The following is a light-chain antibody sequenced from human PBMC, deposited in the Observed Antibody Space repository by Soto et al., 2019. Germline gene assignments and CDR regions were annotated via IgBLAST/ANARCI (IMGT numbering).Light chain of an antibody. J-gene: IGKJ5*01. CDR2: GAS. Sequence: EIVLTQSPGTLSLSPGERATLSCMAGQSVSNNYLAWYQQKPGQPPRLLIYGASNRATGIPDSFSGSGSGTDFTLTISRLEHEDFAVHYCQQRSNWPPITFGQGTRLETK. CDR1: QSVSNNY. V-gene: IGKV3D-20*02. CDR3: QQRSNWPPIT.